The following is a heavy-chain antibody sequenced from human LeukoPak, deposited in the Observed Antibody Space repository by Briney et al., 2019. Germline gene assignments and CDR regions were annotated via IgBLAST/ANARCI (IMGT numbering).Heavy chain of an antibody. Sequence: GGSLRLSCAASGFTFSTYAMSWVRQAPGKGLEWVSAISRSADRTYHADSVKGRFTISRDNFKNTLYLQMNSLRAEDTAVYYCAKVSHYDFWSGSNWFDPWGQGTLVTVSS. V-gene: IGHV3-23*01. CDR3: AKVSHYDFWSGSNWFDP. CDR1: GFTFSTYA. J-gene: IGHJ5*02. D-gene: IGHD3-3*01. CDR2: ISRSADRT.